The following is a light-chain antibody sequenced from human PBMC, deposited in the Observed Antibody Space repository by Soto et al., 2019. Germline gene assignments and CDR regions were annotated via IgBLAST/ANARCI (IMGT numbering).Light chain of an antibody. CDR2: DAS. CDR1: QSVSGW. Sequence: DIQMTQSPSTLSASVGDRVTITCRASQSVSGWLAWYQQKPGKPPTLLIYDASTLEAGVPSRFSGSGSGTEFTLTISSLQPDDFATYFCQHYNHYPVTFGGGTKVEF. CDR3: QHYNHYPVT. V-gene: IGKV1-5*01. J-gene: IGKJ4*01.